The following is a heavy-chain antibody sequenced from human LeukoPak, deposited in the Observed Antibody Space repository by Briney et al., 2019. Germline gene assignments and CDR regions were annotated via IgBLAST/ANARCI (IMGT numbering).Heavy chain of an antibody. Sequence: PSETLSLTCAVYGGSFSGYYWSWIRQPPGKGLEWIGSIYYSGSTYYNPSLKSRVTISVDTSKNQFSLKLSSVTAADTAVYYCARGITFGGVIVDDAFDIWGQGTMVTVSS. V-gene: IGHV4-34*01. CDR3: ARGITFGGVIVDDAFDI. D-gene: IGHD3-16*02. CDR1: GGSFSGYY. CDR2: IYYSGST. J-gene: IGHJ3*02.